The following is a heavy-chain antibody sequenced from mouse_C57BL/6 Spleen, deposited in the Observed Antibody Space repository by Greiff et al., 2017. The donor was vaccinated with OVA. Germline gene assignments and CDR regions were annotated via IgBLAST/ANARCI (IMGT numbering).Heavy chain of an antibody. J-gene: IGHJ4*01. CDR2: IYPGSGNT. CDR3: AKGYYGNSLYYAMDY. V-gene: IGHV1-84*01. Sequence: QVQLLQSGPELVKPGASVKISCKASGYTFTDYYITWVKQSPGQGLEWIGWIYPGSGNTKYNEKFKGKATLTVDTSSSTAYMQLSSLTSEDSAVYFSAKGYYGNSLYYAMDYWGQGTSVTVSS. D-gene: IGHD1-1*01. CDR1: GYTFTDYY.